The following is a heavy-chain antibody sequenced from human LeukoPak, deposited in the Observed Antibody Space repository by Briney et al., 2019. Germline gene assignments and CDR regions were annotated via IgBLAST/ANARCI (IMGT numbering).Heavy chain of an antibody. CDR2: IYHSGST. J-gene: IGHJ4*02. Sequence: PSETLSLTCTVSNGSISSSTYYWGWIRQPPEKGLEWIGTIYHSGSTYYNPSLKSRVTISVDTSKNQFSLKLSSMTAADTAVYYCARHMGGGLDYWGQGTLVTVSS. CDR3: ARHMGGGLDY. D-gene: IGHD3-10*01. V-gene: IGHV4-39*01. CDR1: NGSISSSTYY.